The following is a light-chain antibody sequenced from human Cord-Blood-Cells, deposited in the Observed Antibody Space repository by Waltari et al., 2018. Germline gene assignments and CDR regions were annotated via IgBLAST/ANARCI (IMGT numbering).Light chain of an antibody. V-gene: IGLV2-23*01. J-gene: IGLJ3*02. CDR1: SSDVWSYNL. CDR2: EGS. Sequence: QSALTQPASVSGSPGQSITISCTGTSSDVWSYNLVSWYQQHPGKAPKLMIYEGSKRPSGVSNRFSGSKSGNTASLTISELQPEDEADYYCCSYAGSSTWVFGGGTKLTVL. CDR3: CSYAGSSTWV.